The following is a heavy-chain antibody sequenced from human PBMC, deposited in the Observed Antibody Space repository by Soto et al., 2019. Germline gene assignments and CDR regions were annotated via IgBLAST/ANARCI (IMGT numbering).Heavy chain of an antibody. J-gene: IGHJ2*01. D-gene: IGHD2-15*01. V-gene: IGHV1-69*12. CDR2: IIPIFGTT. CDR1: GGTFSSYA. Sequence: QVQLVQSGAEVKKPGSSVKVSCKASGGTFSSYAISWVRQAPGQGLEWMGGIIPIFGTTNYAQKFQGRVTIPADESTSTAYMELSSLRSEDTAMYYCAGVVTVVKSFHYWYFDLWGRGTLVTVSS. CDR3: AGVVTVVKSFHYWYFDL.